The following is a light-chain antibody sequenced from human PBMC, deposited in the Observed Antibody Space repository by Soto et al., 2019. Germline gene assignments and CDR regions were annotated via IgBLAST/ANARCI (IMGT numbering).Light chain of an antibody. CDR1: QSISNW. Sequence: IQMTQSPSTLSASVGDRVTITCRASQSISNWLAWHQQKPGKVPKILIYKASSLESGVPSRFSGSGSGTEFTLTISSLQPEDFATYYCQQYNGYRWTFGQGTKV. V-gene: IGKV1-5*03. J-gene: IGKJ1*01. CDR2: KAS. CDR3: QQYNGYRWT.